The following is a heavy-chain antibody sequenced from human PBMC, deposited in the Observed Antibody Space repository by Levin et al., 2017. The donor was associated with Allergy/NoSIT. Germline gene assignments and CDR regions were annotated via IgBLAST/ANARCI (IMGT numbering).Heavy chain of an antibody. CDR3: ARRDGDRHFDY. V-gene: IGHV4-59*08. J-gene: IGHJ4*02. Sequence: ASETLSLTCTVSGGSISSYYWSWIRQPPGKGLEWIGYIYYSGSTNYNPSLKSRVTISVDTSKNQFSLKLSSVTAADTAVYYCARRDGDRHFDYWGQGTLVTVSS. CDR1: GGSISSYY. CDR2: IYYSGST. D-gene: IGHD4-17*01.